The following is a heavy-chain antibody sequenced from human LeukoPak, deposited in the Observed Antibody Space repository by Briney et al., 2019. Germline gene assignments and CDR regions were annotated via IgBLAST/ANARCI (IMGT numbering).Heavy chain of an antibody. CDR3: ARDPNYGMDV. J-gene: IGHJ6*02. CDR2: ISSSSSTI. Sequence: PGGSLRLSCAASGFTFNNYGMNWVRQAPGKGLEWVSYISSSSSTIYYADSVKGRFTISRDNAKNSLYLQMNSLRAEDTAVYYCARDPNYGMDVWGQRITVTVSS. CDR1: GFTFNNYG. V-gene: IGHV3-48*04.